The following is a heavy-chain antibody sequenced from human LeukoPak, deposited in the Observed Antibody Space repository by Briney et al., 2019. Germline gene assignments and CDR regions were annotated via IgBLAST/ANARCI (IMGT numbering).Heavy chain of an antibody. CDR1: GFTFSSYA. D-gene: IGHD3-22*01. CDR2: ISSDGNNK. Sequence: GGSLRLSCAASGFTFSSYAMSWVRQAPGKGLEWVAVISSDGNNKNYVDSVKGRFTFSRDNSKNTLYLQMNSLRAEDTAVYYCAKGNDIGGYYYPHFDYWGQGTLVTVSS. V-gene: IGHV3-30*18. CDR3: AKGNDIGGYYYPHFDY. J-gene: IGHJ4*02.